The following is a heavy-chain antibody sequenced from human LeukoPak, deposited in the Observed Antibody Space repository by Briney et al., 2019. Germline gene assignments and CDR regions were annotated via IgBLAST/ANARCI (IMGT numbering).Heavy chain of an antibody. CDR3: ASGIVVVPAAIGSPMEDFQH. Sequence: QPGRSLRLSCAASGFTFSSYAMHWVRQALGKGLEWVAVISYDGSNKYYADSVKGRFTISRDDSKNTLYLQMNSLRAEDTAVYYCASGIVVVPAAIGSPMEDFQHWGQGTLVTVSS. CDR2: ISYDGSNK. CDR1: GFTFSSYA. V-gene: IGHV3-30-3*01. D-gene: IGHD2-2*02. J-gene: IGHJ1*01.